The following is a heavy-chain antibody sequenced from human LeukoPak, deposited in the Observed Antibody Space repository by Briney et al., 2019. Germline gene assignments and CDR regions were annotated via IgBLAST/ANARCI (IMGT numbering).Heavy chain of an antibody. J-gene: IGHJ6*03. CDR2: INHSGST. V-gene: IGHV4-34*01. D-gene: IGHD6-25*01. Sequence: SETLSLTCAVYGGSFSGYYWSWIRQPPGKGLEWIGEINHSGSTNYNPSLKSRATISVDTSKNQFSLKLSSVTAADTAVYYCARAPYSSAPLGKIYYYYYMDVWGKGTTVTVSS. CDR3: ARAPYSSAPLGKIYYYYYMDV. CDR1: GGSFSGYY.